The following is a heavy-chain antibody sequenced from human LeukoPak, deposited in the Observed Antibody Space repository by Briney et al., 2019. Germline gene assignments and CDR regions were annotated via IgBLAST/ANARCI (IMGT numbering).Heavy chain of an antibody. CDR1: GGPIYSSSFY. V-gene: IGHV4-39*01. CDR2: ICYNGTT. CDR3: ARRPRMVASTNWFDP. Sequence: SETLSLTCTVSGGPIYSSSFYWDWVRQPPGMGLEWIGNICYNGTTYYNPSLKSRVTISVDTSKNLFSLKLTSVTAADSAVYYCARRPRMVASTNWFDPWGQGTLVIVSS. D-gene: IGHD4/OR15-4a*01. J-gene: IGHJ5*02.